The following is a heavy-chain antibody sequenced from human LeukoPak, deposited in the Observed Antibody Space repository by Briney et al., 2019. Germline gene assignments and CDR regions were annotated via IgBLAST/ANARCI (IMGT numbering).Heavy chain of an antibody. D-gene: IGHD3-10*01. CDR2: IYYSGST. J-gene: IGHJ4*02. Sequence: SETLSLTCTVSGGSINTYYWSWIRQPQGKGLEWIGNIYYSGSTSYNPSLKSRITISVDTSKNHFSLKLSSVTAADTAVYYCARAHYDSGSTVDYWGQGTLVTVSA. CDR3: ARAHYDSGSTVDY. V-gene: IGHV4-59*08. CDR1: GGSINTYY.